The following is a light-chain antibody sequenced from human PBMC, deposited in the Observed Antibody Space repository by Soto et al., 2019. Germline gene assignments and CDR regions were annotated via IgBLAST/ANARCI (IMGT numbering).Light chain of an antibody. J-gene: IGLJ2*01. CDR1: SSDVGGYNY. Sequence: QSALTQPASVSGSPGQSITISCTGTSSDVGGYNYVSWYQQHPGKAPKLMIYDVSNRPSGVSNRFSGSKSGNPASLTISGLQAEDEADYYCSSYTRSSTWVFGGGTKLTVL. CDR3: SSYTRSSTWV. V-gene: IGLV2-14*01. CDR2: DVS.